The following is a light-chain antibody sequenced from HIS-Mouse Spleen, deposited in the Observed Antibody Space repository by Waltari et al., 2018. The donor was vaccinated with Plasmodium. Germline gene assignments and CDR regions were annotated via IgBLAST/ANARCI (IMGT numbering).Light chain of an antibody. V-gene: IGLV3-10*01. CDR2: EDR. J-gene: IGLJ3*02. CDR1: ALPKKY. Sequence: SYELTQPPSVSVSPGQTARITCSGDALPKKYAYWYQQKSGQAPVLVIYEDRKRPSGIPGRFSGSSSGTMATLTISGAQVEDEADYYCYSSDSSGNRRVFGGGTKLTVL. CDR3: YSSDSSGNRRV.